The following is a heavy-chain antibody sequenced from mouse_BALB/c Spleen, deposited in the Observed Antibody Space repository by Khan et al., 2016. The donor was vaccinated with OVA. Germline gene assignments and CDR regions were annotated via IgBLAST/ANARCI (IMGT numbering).Heavy chain of an antibody. CDR2: IWAGGST. Sequence: QVQLKQSGPGLVAPSQSLSITCTVSGFSLTDYAVSWIRQPPGKGLEWLGVIWAGGSTYYNSVLKSRLSISKDNSKSQAFLKVNCLQTDDTGIYYCAKDPPDCGMDYWGQGTSVTVSS. J-gene: IGHJ4*01. CDR3: AKDPPDCGMDY. V-gene: IGHV2-6-5*01. CDR1: GFSLTDYA.